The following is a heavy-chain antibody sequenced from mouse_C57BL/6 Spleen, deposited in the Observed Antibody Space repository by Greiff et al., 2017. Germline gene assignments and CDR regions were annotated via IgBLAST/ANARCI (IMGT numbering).Heavy chain of an antibody. D-gene: IGHD2-14*01. Sequence: EVMLVESGGGLVKPGGSLKLSCAASGFTFSDYGMHWVRQAPETGLEWVAYISSGSSTIYDADTVKGRFTISRDNAKNTLFLQMTSLRSEDTAMYYCARDGLVRYFDYWGQGTTLTVSS. J-gene: IGHJ2*01. CDR2: ISSGSSTI. CDR1: GFTFSDYG. CDR3: ARDGLVRYFDY. V-gene: IGHV5-17*01.